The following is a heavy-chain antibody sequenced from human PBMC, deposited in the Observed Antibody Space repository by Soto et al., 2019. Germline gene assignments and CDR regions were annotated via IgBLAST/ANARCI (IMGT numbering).Heavy chain of an antibody. J-gene: IGHJ4*02. CDR1: GGSISSYY. D-gene: IGHD4-4*01. CDR3: ARAEGSTVRLDY. V-gene: IGHV4-59*01. CDR2: IYYSGST. Sequence: SETLSLTCTVSGGSISSYYWSWIRQPPGKGLEWIGYIYYSGSTNYNPSLKSRVTISVDTSKNQFSLKLSSVTAADTAVYYCARAEGSTVRLDYWGQGTLVTVSS.